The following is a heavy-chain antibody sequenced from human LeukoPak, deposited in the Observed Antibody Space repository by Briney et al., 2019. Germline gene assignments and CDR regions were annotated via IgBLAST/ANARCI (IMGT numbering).Heavy chain of an antibody. CDR1: GFTFSSYA. V-gene: IGHV3-23*01. J-gene: IGHJ4*02. CDR2: ISGSGGST. CDR3: AKEIEVDIVAPISPPAY. D-gene: IGHD5-12*01. Sequence: GGSLRLSCAASGFTFSSYAMSWVRQAPVKGLEWVSAISGSGGSTYYADAVKGRFTISRDNSKNTLYLQMNSLRAEDTAVYYCAKEIEVDIVAPISPPAYWGQGTLVTVSS.